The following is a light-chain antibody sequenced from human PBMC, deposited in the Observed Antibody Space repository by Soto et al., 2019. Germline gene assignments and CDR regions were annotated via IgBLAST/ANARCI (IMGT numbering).Light chain of an antibody. CDR2: DVN. J-gene: IGLJ2*01. CDR1: SSDIGGYNY. CDR3: SSYTSSSTAV. Sequence: QSALTQPASVSGSPGQSITISCTGTSSDIGGYNYVSWYQQHPGKAPKLMIYDVNNRPSGVSNRFSGSKSANTASLTISGLQAEDEADYYCSSYTSSSTAVFGGGTKLTVL. V-gene: IGLV2-14*03.